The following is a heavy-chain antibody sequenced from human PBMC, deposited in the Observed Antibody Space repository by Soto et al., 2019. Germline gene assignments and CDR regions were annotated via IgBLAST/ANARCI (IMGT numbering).Heavy chain of an antibody. Sequence: ESGGGLVQPGGSLRLSCAASGFTFSSYSMNWVRQAPGKGLEWVSYISSSSSTIYYADSVKGRFTISRDNAKNSLYLQMNSLRDEDTAVYYCARDFGGPRWNYYYGMDVWGQGTTVTVSS. V-gene: IGHV3-48*02. J-gene: IGHJ6*02. D-gene: IGHD3-10*01. CDR1: GFTFSSYS. CDR2: ISSSSSTI. CDR3: ARDFGGPRWNYYYGMDV.